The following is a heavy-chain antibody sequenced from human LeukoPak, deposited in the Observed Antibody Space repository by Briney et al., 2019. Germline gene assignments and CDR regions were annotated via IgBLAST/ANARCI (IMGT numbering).Heavy chain of an antibody. Sequence: GESLTLSCAASVVSFSSYQRNWIRQAPAKGLEWVSYISSSGSTIYYADSVKGRFTISRDNAKNSLYLQMNSLRGEDTAVYYCAELGITMIGGVWGKGTTVTISS. CDR1: VVSFSSYQ. CDR2: ISSSGSTI. D-gene: IGHD3-10*02. J-gene: IGHJ6*04. V-gene: IGHV3-48*03. CDR3: AELGITMIGGV.